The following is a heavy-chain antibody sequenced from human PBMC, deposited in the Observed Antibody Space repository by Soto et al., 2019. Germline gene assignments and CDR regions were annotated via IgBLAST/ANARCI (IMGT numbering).Heavy chain of an antibody. CDR3: ARAGYSSSQGDYFYGMDV. D-gene: IGHD6-13*01. J-gene: IGHJ6*02. CDR2: ISFGGNSK. V-gene: IGHV3-30-3*01. Sequence: QVQLVESGGGVVQPGRSLRLSCAASGFSFSAYTMHWVRQVPGKGLEWVAVISFGGNSKYYADSVKGRFTISRDNSDHTLYLQMNNLREDDTALYYCARAGYSSSQGDYFYGMDVWGQGTTVTVSS. CDR1: GFSFSAYT.